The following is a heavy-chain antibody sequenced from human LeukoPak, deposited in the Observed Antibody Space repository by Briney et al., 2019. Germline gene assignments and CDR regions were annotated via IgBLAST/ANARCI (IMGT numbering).Heavy chain of an antibody. D-gene: IGHD1-26*01. CDR1: EFSFSITW. J-gene: IGHJ4*02. CDR2: ITSDGTST. CDR3: AKDLVVGALDY. Sequence: GGSLRLSCAASEFSFSITWVHWVRQPPGQGLVWVARITSDGTSTSYADSVKGRFTISRDNSRNMLFLQMNSLRADDTAVYYCAKDLVVGALDYWGQGTLVTVSS. V-gene: IGHV3-74*03.